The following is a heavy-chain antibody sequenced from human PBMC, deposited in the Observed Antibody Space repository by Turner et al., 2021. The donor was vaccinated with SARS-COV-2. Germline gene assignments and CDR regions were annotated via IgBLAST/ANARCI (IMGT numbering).Heavy chain of an antibody. J-gene: IGHJ4*02. Sequence: QVQLQESGPGLVKPSETLSLTCTVSGGSISSYSWSWIRQPPGKGLEWIGYIYYSGSTNYNPSLKSRVTISVDTSKNQFSLKLSSVTAADTAVYYCARQSSGWYLPYFDYWGQGTLVTVSS. CDR1: GGSISSYS. V-gene: IGHV4-59*08. CDR2: IYYSGST. D-gene: IGHD6-19*01. CDR3: ARQSSGWYLPYFDY.